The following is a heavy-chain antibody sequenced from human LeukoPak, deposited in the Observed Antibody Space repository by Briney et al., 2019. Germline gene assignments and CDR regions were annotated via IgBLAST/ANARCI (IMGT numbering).Heavy chain of an antibody. CDR3: ARVSTYSALDY. CDR1: GFTFSSTW. CDR2: INSDGSST. Sequence: GGSLRLSCGPSGFTFSSTWMHSVRQGPGKGLVWVSRINSDGSSTSYADSVKGRFTISRDNAQNTLYLQMNSLRAEDTAVYYFARVSTYSALDYWGQGTLVTVSS. J-gene: IGHJ4*02. V-gene: IGHV3-74*01. D-gene: IGHD1-26*01.